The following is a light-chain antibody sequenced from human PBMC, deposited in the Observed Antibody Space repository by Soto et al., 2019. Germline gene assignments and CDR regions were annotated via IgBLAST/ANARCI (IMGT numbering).Light chain of an antibody. CDR3: CSYTGSYAV. J-gene: IGLJ3*02. Sequence: QSALTQPRSVSGSPGQSVAISCTGIGAFDFVSWYQQYPGKAPKLMIYDVTNRPSGVPDRFSASKSGDTASLTISGLQAEDEADYYCCSYTGSYAVFGGGTQLTVL. V-gene: IGLV2-11*01. CDR2: DVT. CDR1: GAFDF.